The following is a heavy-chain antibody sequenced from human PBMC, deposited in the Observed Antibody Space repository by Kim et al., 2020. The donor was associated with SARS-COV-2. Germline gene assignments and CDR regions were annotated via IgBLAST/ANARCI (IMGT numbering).Heavy chain of an antibody. CDR1: GGSISSSSYY. D-gene: IGHD3-10*01. CDR2: IYYSGST. J-gene: IGHJ5*02. Sequence: SETLSLTCTVSGGSISSSSYYWGWIRQPPGKGLEWIGSIYYSGSTYYNPSLKSRVTISVDTSKNQFSPKLISVTAADTAVYYCARTGGLLWFGELLALDWFDPWGQGTLVTVSS. CDR3: ARTGGLLWFGELLALDWFDP. V-gene: IGHV4-39*01.